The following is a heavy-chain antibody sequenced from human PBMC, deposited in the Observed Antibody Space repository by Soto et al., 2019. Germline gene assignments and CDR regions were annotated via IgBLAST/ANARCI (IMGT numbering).Heavy chain of an antibody. Sequence: SETLSLTCAVYGVSFSGYYWSWIRQPPGKGLEWIGEINHSGSTNYNPSLKSRVTISVDTSKNQFSLKLSSVTAADTAVYYCAREGGITGTTYYGMDVWGQGTTVTVSS. CDR2: INHSGST. D-gene: IGHD1-7*01. CDR1: GVSFSGYY. V-gene: IGHV4-34*01. CDR3: AREGGITGTTYYGMDV. J-gene: IGHJ6*02.